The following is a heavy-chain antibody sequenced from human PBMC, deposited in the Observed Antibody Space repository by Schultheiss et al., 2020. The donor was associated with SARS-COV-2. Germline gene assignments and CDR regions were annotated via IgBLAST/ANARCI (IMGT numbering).Heavy chain of an antibody. CDR2: IYYSGST. Sequence: SETLSLTCTVSGGSISSGDYYCSWIRQPPGKGLEWIGYIYYSGSTYYNPSLSSRLTISVDTSKNQFSLKLSSVTAADTAVYYCARVLASIFGVVKNFDYWGQGTLVTVSS. D-gene: IGHD3-3*01. J-gene: IGHJ4*02. CDR1: GGSISSGDYY. V-gene: IGHV4-30-4*08. CDR3: ARVLASIFGVVKNFDY.